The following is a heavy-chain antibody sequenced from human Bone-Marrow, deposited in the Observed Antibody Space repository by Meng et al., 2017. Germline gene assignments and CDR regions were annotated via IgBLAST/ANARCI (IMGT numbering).Heavy chain of an antibody. CDR3: ARDRGIAAAGQDNNWFDP. Sequence: QVQLQESGPGLVKPSQTLSLTCTVPGGSLSSGDYYWSWIRQPPGKGLEWIGYIYYSGSTYYNPSLKSRVTISVDTSKNQFSLKLSSVTAADTAVYYCARDRGIAAAGQDNNWFDPWGQGTLVTVSP. CDR1: GGSLSSGDYY. J-gene: IGHJ5*02. CDR2: IYYSGST. V-gene: IGHV4-30-4*01. D-gene: IGHD6-13*01.